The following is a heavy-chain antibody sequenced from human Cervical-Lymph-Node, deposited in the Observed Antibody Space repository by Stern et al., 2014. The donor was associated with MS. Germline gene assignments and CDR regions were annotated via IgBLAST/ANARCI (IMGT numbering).Heavy chain of an antibody. V-gene: IGHV4-59*01. J-gene: IGHJ3*02. CDR3: ARAPRTVPRVSLGAFDI. D-gene: IGHD4-17*01. Sequence: QVQLQESGPGLVKPSETLSLTCTVSGGSISSYYWSWIRQPPGKGLEWIGYIYSSGSTNYHPPLNGRVPIQVNTSKNEFSLKLSSVTAADTAVYYWARAPRTVPRVSLGAFDIWGQGTMVTVSS. CDR1: GGSISSYY. CDR2: IYSSGST.